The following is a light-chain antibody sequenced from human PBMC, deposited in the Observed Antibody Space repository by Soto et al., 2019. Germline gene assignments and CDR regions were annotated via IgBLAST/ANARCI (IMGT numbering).Light chain of an antibody. V-gene: IGLV2-14*01. CDR3: AAWDDRLNGWV. CDR2: EVS. J-gene: IGLJ3*02. CDR1: SSDVGGYKY. Sequence: QSALTQPASVSGSPGQSITISCTGTSSDVGGYKYVSWYHQYPGKAPKLMIYEVSNRPSGVSDRFSGSKSGNTASLTISGLQAEDEGDYYCAAWDDRLNGWVFGGGTKLTVL.